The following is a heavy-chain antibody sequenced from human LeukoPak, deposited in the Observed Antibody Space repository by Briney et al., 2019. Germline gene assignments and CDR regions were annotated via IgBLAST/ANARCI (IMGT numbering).Heavy chain of an antibody. CDR1: GGSISSYY. V-gene: IGHV4-34*01. CDR2: INHSGST. D-gene: IGHD3-10*01. Sequence: SETLSLTCTVSGGSISSYYWSWIRQPPGKGLEWIGEINHSGSTNYNPSLKSRVTISVDTSKNQFSLKLSSVTAADTAVYYCARGAGVTMVRGVIRSWGQGTLVTVSS. J-gene: IGHJ5*02. CDR3: ARGAGVTMVRGVIRS.